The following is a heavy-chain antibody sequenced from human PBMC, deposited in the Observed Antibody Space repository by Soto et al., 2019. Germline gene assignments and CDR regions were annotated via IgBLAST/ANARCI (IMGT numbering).Heavy chain of an antibody. V-gene: IGHV1-2*02. J-gene: IGHJ4*02. CDR2: INPNSGGT. D-gene: IGHD5-12*01. CDR1: GYTFTGYY. Sequence: ASVKVSCKASGYTFTGYYMHWVRQAPGQGLEWMGWINPNSGGTNYAQKFQGRVTMTRDTSISTAYMELSRLRSDDTAVYYCARARWLRSTFDYWGQLTLVPVSS. CDR3: ARARWLRSTFDY.